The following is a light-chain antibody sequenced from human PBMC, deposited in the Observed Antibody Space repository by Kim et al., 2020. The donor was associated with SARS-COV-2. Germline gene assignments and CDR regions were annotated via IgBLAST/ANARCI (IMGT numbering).Light chain of an antibody. J-gene: IGKJ5*01. CDR2: DAS. V-gene: IGKV1-5*01. CDR1: QSISSW. Sequence: ASVGDRVTITCRASQSISSWLAWYQQKPGKAPTLLIYDASDLESGVPSRFSGSGSGTEFTLTSSSLQPDDFATYYCQQYNSYPITFGQGTRLEIK. CDR3: QQYNSYPIT.